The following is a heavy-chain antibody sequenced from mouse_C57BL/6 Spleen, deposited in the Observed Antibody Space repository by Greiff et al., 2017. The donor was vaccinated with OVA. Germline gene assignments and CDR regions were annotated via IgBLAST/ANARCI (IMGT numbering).Heavy chain of an antibody. CDR3: ARSLYDYPDY. CDR1: GYTFTSYW. J-gene: IGHJ2*01. V-gene: IGHV1-64*01. Sequence: VQLQQSGAELVKPGASVKLSCKASGYTFTSYWMHWVKQRPGQGLEWIGMIHPNSGSTNYNEKFKSKATLTVDKSSSTAYLQLSSLTSEDSAVYYCARSLYDYPDYWGQGTTLTVSS. CDR2: IHPNSGST. D-gene: IGHD2-4*01.